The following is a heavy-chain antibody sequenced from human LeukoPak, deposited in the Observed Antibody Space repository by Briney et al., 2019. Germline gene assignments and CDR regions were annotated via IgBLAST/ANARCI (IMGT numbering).Heavy chain of an antibody. CDR1: GYTFTGYC. V-gene: IGHV1-2*02. CDR3: ARRLYSGYDYWFDP. J-gene: IGHJ5*02. CDR2: INPKSGGT. Sequence: ASVKVSCKASGYTFTGYCMHWVRQAPGQGLEWMGWINPKSGGTNYAQKFQGRVTMTRDTSISTAYLQWSSLKASDTAMYYCARRLYSGYDYWFDPWGQGTLVTVSS. D-gene: IGHD5-12*01.